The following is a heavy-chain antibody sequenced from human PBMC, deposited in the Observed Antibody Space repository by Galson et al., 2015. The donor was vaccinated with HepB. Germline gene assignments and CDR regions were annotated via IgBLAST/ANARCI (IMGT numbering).Heavy chain of an antibody. CDR1: GLPFSNYG. Sequence: SLRLSCAASGLPFSNYGMHWVRQAPGERLEWVAVIWYHGSSKYYGDAVKGRFPISRDNSRNTVFLEMNSLTATDTAIYYCATGMNGGWYPFDYWGQGTPVTVSA. CDR3: ATGMNGGWYPFDY. V-gene: IGHV3-33*01. J-gene: IGHJ4*02. CDR2: IWYHGSSK. D-gene: IGHD6-19*01.